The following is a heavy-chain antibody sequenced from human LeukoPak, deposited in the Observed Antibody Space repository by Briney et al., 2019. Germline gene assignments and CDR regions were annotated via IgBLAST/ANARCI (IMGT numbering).Heavy chain of an antibody. D-gene: IGHD6-13*01. CDR2: IKQDGSEK. J-gene: IGHJ4*02. CDR1: GFIFSNYW. V-gene: IGHV3-7*01. CDR3: ARDGDYSSSWSDY. Sequence: PGGSLRLSCAASGFIFSNYWMSWVRQAPGKGLEWVANIKQDGSEKYYVDSVKGRFTISRDNAKNSLYLQMNSLRAEDTAVYYCARDGDYSSSWSDYWGQGTLVTVSS.